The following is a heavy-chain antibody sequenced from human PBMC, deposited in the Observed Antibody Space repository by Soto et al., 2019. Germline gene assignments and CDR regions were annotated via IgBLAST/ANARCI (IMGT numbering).Heavy chain of an antibody. V-gene: IGHV4-30-2*01. CDR3: ARLRITMVRGVIKPNWFDP. CDR2: IYHSGST. CDR1: GGSISSGGYS. Sequence: QLQLQESGSGLVKPSQTLSLTCAVSGGSISSGGYSWSWIRQPPGKGLEWIGYIYHSGSTYYNPSRKSRVTISVDRSKNQFSLKLSSVTAADTAVYYCARLRITMVRGVIKPNWFDPWGQGTLVTVSS. J-gene: IGHJ5*02. D-gene: IGHD3-10*01.